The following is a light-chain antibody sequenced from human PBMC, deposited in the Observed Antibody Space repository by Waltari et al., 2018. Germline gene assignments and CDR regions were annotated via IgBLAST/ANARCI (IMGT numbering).Light chain of an antibody. Sequence: ILLTQSPGTLSLSPGERSTLSCRASQSVTRALAWYQQKPGQAPRLLIYGASNRATCIPDRCSGSGSGTDFSLTISRLEPEDFAVYYCQHYERLPATFGQGTKVEIK. CDR1: QSVTRAL. CDR2: GAS. V-gene: IGKV3-20*01. J-gene: IGKJ1*01. CDR3: QHYERLPAT.